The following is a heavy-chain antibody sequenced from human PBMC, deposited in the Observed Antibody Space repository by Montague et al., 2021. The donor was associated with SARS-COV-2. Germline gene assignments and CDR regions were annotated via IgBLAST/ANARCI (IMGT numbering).Heavy chain of an antibody. D-gene: IGHD6-19*01. J-gene: IGHJ4*02. CDR2: IYYRGST. Sequence: SETLSLTCTVSGGSISSSSYYWAWIRQPPGKGLEWIGSIYYRGSTYYNPSLKIRVFISVDTPKNQLSLTLTSVTAADTAVYYCATQEDPSGWIPGPFDFWGQGTLLSVSS. V-gene: IGHV4-39*01. CDR3: ATQEDPSGWIPGPFDF. CDR1: GGSISSSSYY.